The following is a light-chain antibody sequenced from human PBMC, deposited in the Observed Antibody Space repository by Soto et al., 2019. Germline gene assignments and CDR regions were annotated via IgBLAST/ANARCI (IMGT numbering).Light chain of an antibody. CDR1: QNINNW. Sequence: DIQMTQSPSILSASVGDRVTITCRASQNINNWLAWFQQKPGEAPKLLIYDASTLESGVPSRFSGSGSGTEFTLTISSLQPDDYATYSCQHYNSYPITFGQGTRLEIK. CDR3: QHYNSYPIT. V-gene: IGKV1-5*01. J-gene: IGKJ5*01. CDR2: DAS.